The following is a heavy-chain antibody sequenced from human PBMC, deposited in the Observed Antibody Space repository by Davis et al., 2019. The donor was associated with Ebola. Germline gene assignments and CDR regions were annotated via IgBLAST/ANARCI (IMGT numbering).Heavy chain of an antibody. D-gene: IGHD3-10*01. V-gene: IGHV4-30-4*01. Sequence: LRLSCTVSGGSISSGDYYWSWIRQPPGKGLEWIGYIYYSGSTYYNPSLKSRVTISVDTSKNQFSLKLSSVTAADTAVYYCARPRITMVRGVPMTSDYYGMDVWGQGTTVTVSS. CDR1: GGSISSGDYY. J-gene: IGHJ6*02. CDR3: ARPRITMVRGVPMTSDYYGMDV. CDR2: IYYSGST.